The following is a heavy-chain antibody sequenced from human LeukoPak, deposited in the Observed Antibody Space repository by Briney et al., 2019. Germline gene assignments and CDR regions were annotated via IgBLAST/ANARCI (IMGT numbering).Heavy chain of an antibody. CDR3: ARNTYYDFWSGYYYYMDV. D-gene: IGHD3-3*01. Sequence: PSETLSLTCTVSGGSVNDQYWSWIRQPAGSGLEWIGRIYSSGETDYNPSLRSRVTISVDTSKNQFSLKLSSVTAADTAVYYCARNTYYDFWSGYYYYMDVWGKGTTVTVSS. CDR2: IYSSGET. V-gene: IGHV4-4*07. J-gene: IGHJ6*03. CDR1: GGSVNDQY.